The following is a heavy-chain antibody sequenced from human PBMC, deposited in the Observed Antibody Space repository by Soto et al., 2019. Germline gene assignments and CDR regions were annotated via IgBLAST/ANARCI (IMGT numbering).Heavy chain of an antibody. V-gene: IGHV1-18*04. CDR2: ICAYNGNT. D-gene: IGHD6-19*01. Sequence: ASVKVSCKASDYTFTSYGISWVRQAPGQGLEWMGWICAYNGNTNYAQKLQGRVTMTKDTSTSTAYMELRSLRSDDTAVYYCARDLRVKYSSGWYWFDPWGQGTLVTVSS. J-gene: IGHJ5*02. CDR3: ARDLRVKYSSGWYWFDP. CDR1: DYTFTSYG.